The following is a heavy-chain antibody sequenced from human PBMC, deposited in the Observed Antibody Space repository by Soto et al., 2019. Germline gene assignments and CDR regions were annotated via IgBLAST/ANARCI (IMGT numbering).Heavy chain of an antibody. D-gene: IGHD3-22*01. CDR2: IKSKTDGGTT. CDR1: GFTFSNAG. Sequence: EVQLVESGGGLVKPGGSLTLSCAASGFTFSNAGINWVRQVPGKGLEWVGRIKSKTDGGTTDFAATVKGRFAISRDDSKNMVYLQMNSLKTKDTAVYYCTTDSYCTNVIVRFDYWGHGALVTVSS. V-gene: IGHV3-15*07. J-gene: IGHJ4*01. CDR3: TTDSYCTNVIVRFDY.